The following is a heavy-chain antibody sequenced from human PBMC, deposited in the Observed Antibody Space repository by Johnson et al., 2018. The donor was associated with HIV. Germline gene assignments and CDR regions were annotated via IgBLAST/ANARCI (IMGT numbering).Heavy chain of an antibody. CDR3: ARAEPNFWSGSGAFDI. CDR1: GFTLSSYW. J-gene: IGHJ3*02. CDR2: IYSGGST. V-gene: IGHV3-66*01. D-gene: IGHD3-3*01. Sequence: VQLVESGGGLVQPGGSLRLSCAASGFTLSSYWIHWVRQAPGKGLEWVSLIYSGGSTYYADSVKGRFTISRDDSRNTLYLQLNSLRAEYTAVYYCARAEPNFWSGSGAFDIWGQGTMVTVSS.